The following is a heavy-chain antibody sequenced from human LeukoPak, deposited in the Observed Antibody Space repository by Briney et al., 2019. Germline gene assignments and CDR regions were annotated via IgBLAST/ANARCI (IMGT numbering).Heavy chain of an antibody. Sequence: SVKVSCKASGGTFNDCTVTWVRQAPGQGLEWMGEIRTVLGTAKYAEKFQDRVTITADESTSTAYMELSSLSSEDTAVYFCGRDIGKNIAVAGPLQYWGQGTLVIVSS. CDR1: GGTFNDCT. CDR2: IRTVLGTA. CDR3: GRDIGKNIAVAGPLQY. J-gene: IGHJ1*01. V-gene: IGHV1-69*13. D-gene: IGHD6-19*01.